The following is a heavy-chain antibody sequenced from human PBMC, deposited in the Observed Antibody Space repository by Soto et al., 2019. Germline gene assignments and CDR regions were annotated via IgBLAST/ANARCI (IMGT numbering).Heavy chain of an antibody. Sequence: GGSLRLSCAASGFTFSDYYMSWIRQAPGKGLEWVSYISSSGSTIYYADSVKGRFTISRDNAKNSLYLQMNSLRAEDTAVYYCASGKYQLLFHYYYYMDVWGKGTTVTVSS. CDR2: ISSSGSTI. V-gene: IGHV3-11*01. CDR3: ASGKYQLLFHYYYYMDV. CDR1: GFTFSDYY. J-gene: IGHJ6*03. D-gene: IGHD2-2*01.